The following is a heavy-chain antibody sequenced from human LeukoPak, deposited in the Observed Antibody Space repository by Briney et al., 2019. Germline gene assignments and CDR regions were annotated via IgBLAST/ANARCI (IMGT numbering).Heavy chain of an antibody. J-gene: IGHJ4*02. D-gene: IGHD1-1*01. CDR1: GFTFSSYA. CDR3: AKDPYKGGSDY. V-gene: IGHV3-23*01. CDR2: ISGSGGGA. Sequence: GGSLRLSCAASGFTFSSYAMSWVRQAPGKGLEWVSAISGSGGGAYYADSVKGRFTISRDNSKNTLYLQMNSLRAEDTAVYYCAKDPYKGGSDYWGQGTLVTVSS.